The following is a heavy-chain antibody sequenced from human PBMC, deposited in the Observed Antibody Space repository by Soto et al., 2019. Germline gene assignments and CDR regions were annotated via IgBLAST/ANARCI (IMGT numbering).Heavy chain of an antibody. D-gene: IGHD5-18*01. V-gene: IGHV3-30-3*01. J-gene: IGHJ6*02. CDR3: ARVTTTASFSVMGV. CDR2: ISYDGSNK. Sequence: QVQLVESGGGVVQPGRSLRLSCADSGFTFSNNAMDWVRQAPGKGLEWVAVISYDGSNKYIAESVKGRLTISRDNSKNALYLQLSSLRAEDTAVYYCARVTTTASFSVMGVWGQGTTVTDSS. CDR1: GFTFSNNA.